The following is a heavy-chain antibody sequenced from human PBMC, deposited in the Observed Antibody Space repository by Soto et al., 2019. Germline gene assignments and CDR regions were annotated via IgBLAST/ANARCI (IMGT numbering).Heavy chain of an antibody. CDR3: AKDEHRYSNYNYFDY. V-gene: IGHV3-30*18. CDR1: GFTFSSYG. Sequence: QVQLVESGGGVVQPGRSLRHSCAASGFTFSSYGMHWVRQAPGKGLEWVAVISYDGSNKYYADSVKGRFTISRDNSKNTLYLQMNSLRAEDTAVYYCAKDEHRYSNYNYFDYWGQGTLVTVSS. CDR2: ISYDGSNK. D-gene: IGHD4-4*01. J-gene: IGHJ4*02.